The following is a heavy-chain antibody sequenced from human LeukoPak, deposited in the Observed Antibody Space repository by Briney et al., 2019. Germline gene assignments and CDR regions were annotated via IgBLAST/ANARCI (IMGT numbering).Heavy chain of an antibody. D-gene: IGHD2-15*01. CDR2: IIPILGIA. V-gene: IGHV1-69*04. Sequence: ASVKVSCKASGGTFSSYAISWVRQAPGQGLEWMGRIIPILGIANYAQKFQGRVTITADKSTSTAYMELSSLRSEDTAVYYCARDLYCSGGSCYPTLDLWGQGTLVTVSS. CDR3: ARDLYCSGGSCYPTLDL. CDR1: GGTFSSYA. J-gene: IGHJ4*02.